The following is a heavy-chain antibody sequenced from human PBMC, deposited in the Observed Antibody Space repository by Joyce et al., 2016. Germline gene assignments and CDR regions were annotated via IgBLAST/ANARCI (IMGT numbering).Heavy chain of an antibody. J-gene: IGHJ4*02. Sequence: VQLVESGGGVVRPGGSLKLSCTTSGFTFNTYAMHWVRQAPGKGLEGVGGSSDDGRMKHYANSVKGRFTISRDNSKKTVYVQLNSLRREDTAVYYCARDELVAYYGSGSYYVIDYWGQGSLVTVSS. V-gene: IGHV3-33*05. CDR1: GFTFNTYA. CDR2: SSDDGRMK. D-gene: IGHD3-10*01. CDR3: ARDELVAYYGSGSYYVIDY.